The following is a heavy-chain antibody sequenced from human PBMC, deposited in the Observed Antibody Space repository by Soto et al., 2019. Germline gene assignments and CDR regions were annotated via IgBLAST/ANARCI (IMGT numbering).Heavy chain of an antibody. Sequence: QVQLVQSGAEVKKPGASVKVSCEASGYTFTRYDINWVRQATGQGLEWMGWMNPNSGNTGYAQKFQGRVTMTRNTSISTAYMELSSLRSEDTAVYYCARERSAAGTGWFDPWGQGTLVTVSS. CDR3: ARERSAAGTGWFDP. V-gene: IGHV1-8*01. J-gene: IGHJ5*02. CDR2: MNPNSGNT. D-gene: IGHD6-13*01. CDR1: GYTFTRYD.